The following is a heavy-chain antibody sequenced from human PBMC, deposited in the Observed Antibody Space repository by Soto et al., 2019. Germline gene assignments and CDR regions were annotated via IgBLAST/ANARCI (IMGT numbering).Heavy chain of an antibody. Sequence: GGSLRLSCAASGFTFSSNAMHWVRQAPGKALEWVAVISYDGSEKYYADSVKGRFTISRDNSKNTLYLQMNSLRPEDTAVYYCARGFSPSITGSVDYWGQGTLVTVSS. CDR2: ISYDGSEK. V-gene: IGHV3-30-3*01. CDR1: GFTFSSNA. D-gene: IGHD2-21*01. J-gene: IGHJ4*02. CDR3: ARGFSPSITGSVDY.